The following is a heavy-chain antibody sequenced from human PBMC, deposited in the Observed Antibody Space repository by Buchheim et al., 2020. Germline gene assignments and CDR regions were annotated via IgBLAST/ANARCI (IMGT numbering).Heavy chain of an antibody. J-gene: IGHJ2*01. D-gene: IGHD3-22*01. Sequence: EVQLVQSGAEVKKPGESLRISCKGSGYSFTTYWIAWVRQMPGKGLEWMGIIYPGDSDSTYGPSFQGQVTISADKSISPAYLQWSTLKASDTAMYYCARQGSPRTHYYDSSAYSWYFDLWGRGTL. CDR1: GYSFTTYW. CDR2: IYPGDSDS. CDR3: ARQGSPRTHYYDSSAYSWYFDL. V-gene: IGHV5-51*01.